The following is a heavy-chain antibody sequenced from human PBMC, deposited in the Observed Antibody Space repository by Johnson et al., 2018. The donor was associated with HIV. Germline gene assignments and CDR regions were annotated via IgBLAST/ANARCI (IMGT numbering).Heavy chain of an antibody. CDR1: GFTFDDYA. CDR2: ISWNSASI. J-gene: IGHJ3*01. Sequence: VQLVESGGGLVQPGRSLRLSCAASGFTFDDYAMHWVRLAPGKGLEWVSGISWNSASIGYADSVKGRFTISRDNAKNSLYLQMNSLRAEDTAVYSGARGGGAYCGSDCLRTFDVWGQGTVLTVS. V-gene: IGHV3-9*01. D-gene: IGHD2-21*02. CDR3: ARGGGAYCGSDCLRTFDV.